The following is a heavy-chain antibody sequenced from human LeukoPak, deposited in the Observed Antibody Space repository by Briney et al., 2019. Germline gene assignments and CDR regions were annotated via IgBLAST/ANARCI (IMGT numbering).Heavy chain of an antibody. CDR3: ARTQSSGIVGATTQFDY. D-gene: IGHD1-26*01. J-gene: IGHJ4*02. CDR1: GGSISSYY. V-gene: IGHV4-59*08. Sequence: SETLSLTCTVSGGSISSYYWSWIRPPPGKGLEWIGYIFYSGSTNYNPSLKSRVTISVDTSKNQCSLKLSSVTAADTAVYYCARTQSSGIVGATTQFDYWGQGTLVTVSS. CDR2: IFYSGST.